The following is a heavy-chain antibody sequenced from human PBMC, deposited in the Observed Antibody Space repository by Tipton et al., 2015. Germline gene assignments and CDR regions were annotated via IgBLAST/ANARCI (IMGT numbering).Heavy chain of an antibody. D-gene: IGHD3-22*01. Sequence: TLSLTCAVYGGSFNGYHWTWIRQFPGRGLEWIGEINHSGRTDYNPTLKSRVTISVDTSKNQFSLRLSSVTAADTAVYYCARALYYYDSSGFSYYFDYWGQGTLVTVSS. CDR3: ARALYYYDSSGFSYYFDY. CDR1: GGSFNGYH. CDR2: INHSGRT. J-gene: IGHJ4*02. V-gene: IGHV4-34*01.